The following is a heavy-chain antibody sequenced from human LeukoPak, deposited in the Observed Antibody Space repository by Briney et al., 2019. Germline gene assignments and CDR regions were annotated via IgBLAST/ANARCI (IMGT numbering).Heavy chain of an antibody. D-gene: IGHD1-26*01. J-gene: IGHJ3*02. Sequence: ASVKVSCKASGYTFTGYYMHWVRQAPGQGLEWMGWINPNSGGTNYAQKFQGRVTMTRDTSISTAYMELSRLRSDDTAVYYCAREDDTGRYMGDDAFDIWGQGTMVTVSS. CDR1: GYTFTGYY. V-gene: IGHV1-2*02. CDR2: INPNSGGT. CDR3: AREDDTGRYMGDDAFDI.